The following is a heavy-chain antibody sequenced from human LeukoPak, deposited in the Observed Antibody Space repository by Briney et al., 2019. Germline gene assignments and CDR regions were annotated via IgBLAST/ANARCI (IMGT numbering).Heavy chain of an antibody. D-gene: IGHD1-26*01. CDR2: ISGSGGST. J-gene: IGHJ4*02. Sequence: GGSLRLSCAASGFTFSSYAMSWVRQAPGKGLEWVSAISGSGGSTYYADSVKGRFTISRDNSKNTLYLQMNSLRAEDTAVYYCASLEGLHEWELRTLGGQGTLVTVSS. V-gene: IGHV3-23*01. CDR1: GFTFSSYA. CDR3: ASLEGLHEWELRTL.